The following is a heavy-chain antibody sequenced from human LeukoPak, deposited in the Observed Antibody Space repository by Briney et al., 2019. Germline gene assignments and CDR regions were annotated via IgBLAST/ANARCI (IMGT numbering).Heavy chain of an antibody. V-gene: IGHV3-30*02. J-gene: IGHJ6*03. CDR2: IRYDGSNK. Sequence: GGSLRLPCAASGFTFSSYGIHWVRQAPGKGLEWVAFIRYDGSNKYYADSVKGRFTISRDNSKNTLYLQMNSLRAEDTAVYYCAKGSKAVLFTRDYYMDVWGKGTTVTISS. D-gene: IGHD6-19*01. CDR3: AKGSKAVLFTRDYYMDV. CDR1: GFTFSSYG.